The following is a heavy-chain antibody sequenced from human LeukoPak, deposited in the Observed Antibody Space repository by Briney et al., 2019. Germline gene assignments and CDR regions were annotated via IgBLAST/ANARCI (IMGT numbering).Heavy chain of an antibody. D-gene: IGHD5-24*01. CDR2: ISSSSYI. CDR3: ASSSEMATIFAAFDI. CDR1: GFTFSSYS. J-gene: IGHJ3*02. Sequence: GGSLRLSCAASGFTFSSYSMNWVRQAPGKGLEWVSSISSSSYIYYADSVKGRFTISRDNAKNSLYLQMNSLRAEDTAVYYCASSSEMATIFAAFDIWGQGTMVTVSS. V-gene: IGHV3-21*01.